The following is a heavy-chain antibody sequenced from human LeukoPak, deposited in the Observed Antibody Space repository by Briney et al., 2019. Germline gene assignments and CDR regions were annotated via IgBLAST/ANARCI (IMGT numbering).Heavy chain of an antibody. CDR1: GGSISSGTYY. CDR2: IYYSGST. D-gene: IGHD3-10*01. CDR3: ARLPLGLLWFGEVPPY. Sequence: SETLSLTCTLSGGSISSGTYYWGWIRQPPGKGLEWIGSIYYSGSTYYNPSLKSRVTISVDTSKNQFSLKLSSVTAADTAVYYCARLPLGLLWFGEVPPYWGQGTLVTVSS. J-gene: IGHJ4*02. V-gene: IGHV4-39*01.